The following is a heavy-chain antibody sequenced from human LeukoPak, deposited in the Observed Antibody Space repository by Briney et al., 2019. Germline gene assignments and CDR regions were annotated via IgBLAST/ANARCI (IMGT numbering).Heavy chain of an antibody. V-gene: IGHV4-30-4*01. CDR2: IYYSGKS. Sequence: SETLSLTCTVSGDSISSGDYYWSWIRQPPGKSLEWIGYIYYSGKSYYNPSLKSRLTISIDTSKSQFSLKLSSVTAADTAVYYCARVYLSGHDYWGQGTLVTVSS. CDR3: ARVYLSGHDY. D-gene: IGHD3-9*01. CDR1: GDSISSGDYY. J-gene: IGHJ4*02.